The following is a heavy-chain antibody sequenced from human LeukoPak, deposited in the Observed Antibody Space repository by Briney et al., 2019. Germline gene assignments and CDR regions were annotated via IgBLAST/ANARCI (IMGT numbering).Heavy chain of an antibody. Sequence: SVKVSCKASGGTFSSYPISWVRPAPGQGLEWVGGIIPIFATANYAQKFQGRVTITTDESTSTAYMELSSLRSEDTAVYYCASSTRGVHEYSYGGYFDYWGQGTLVTVSS. J-gene: IGHJ4*02. D-gene: IGHD5-18*01. CDR1: GGTFSSYP. CDR2: IIPIFATA. CDR3: ASSTRGVHEYSYGGYFDY. V-gene: IGHV1-69*05.